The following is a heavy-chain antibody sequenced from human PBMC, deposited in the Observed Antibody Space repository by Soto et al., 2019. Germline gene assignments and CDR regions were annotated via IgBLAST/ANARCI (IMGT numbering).Heavy chain of an antibody. D-gene: IGHD3-9*01. CDR3: ARGRTYYDILTGYYEDYGMDV. V-gene: IGHV3-33*01. J-gene: IGHJ6*02. Sequence: QVQLVESGGGVVQPGRSLRLSCAASGFTFSSYGMHWVRQAPGKGLEWVAVIWYEGSNKYYADSVKGRFTISRDNSKNTLYLQMNSLRAEDTAVYYCARGRTYYDILTGYYEDYGMDVWGQGTTVTVSS. CDR2: IWYEGSNK. CDR1: GFTFSSYG.